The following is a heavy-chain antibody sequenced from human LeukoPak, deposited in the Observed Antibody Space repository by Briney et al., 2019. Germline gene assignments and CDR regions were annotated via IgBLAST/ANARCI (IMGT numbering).Heavy chain of an antibody. CDR2: IKSKTDGGTT. V-gene: IGHV3-15*01. J-gene: IGHJ4*02. CDR1: GFTFSNAW. D-gene: IGHD3-10*01. CDR3: TTDRVLWSEYFDY. Sequence: GGSLRLSCAASGFTFSNAWMSCVRQAPGKGLEWVVRIKSKTDGGTTDYAAPVKARFTISRDDSKNTLYLQMNSLRTEDTAVYYCTTDRVLWSEYFDYWGQGTLVTVSS.